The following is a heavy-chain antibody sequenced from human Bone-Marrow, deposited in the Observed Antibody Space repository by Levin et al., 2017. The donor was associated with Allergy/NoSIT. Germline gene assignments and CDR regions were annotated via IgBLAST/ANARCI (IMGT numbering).Heavy chain of an antibody. V-gene: IGHV1-8*01. Sequence: ASVKVSCKASGYTFTDYNINWVRQATGQGPEWLGWMNPYSGNAGYSHKFQGRVTMTRDTSISTAYLDLFSLTSEDTAVYYCAGETGGWLAVFESWGQGTLVTVSS. CDR3: AGETGGWLAVFES. CDR2: MNPYSGNA. D-gene: IGHD6-19*01. J-gene: IGHJ4*02. CDR1: GYTFTDYN.